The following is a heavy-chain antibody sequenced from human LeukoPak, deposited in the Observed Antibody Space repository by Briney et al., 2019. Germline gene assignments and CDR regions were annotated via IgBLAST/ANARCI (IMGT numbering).Heavy chain of an antibody. CDR1: GFTFSAYE. V-gene: IGHV3-48*01. CDR2: ISGSSSSI. Sequence: PGGSLRLSCAASGFTFSAYEMNWVRQAPGKGLEWVSYISGSSSSIYYADSVKGRFTISRDNAKNSLYLQMNSLRAEDTAVYYCAREDRGGNPKFDYWGQGTLVTVSS. J-gene: IGHJ4*02. D-gene: IGHD2-15*01. CDR3: AREDRGGNPKFDY.